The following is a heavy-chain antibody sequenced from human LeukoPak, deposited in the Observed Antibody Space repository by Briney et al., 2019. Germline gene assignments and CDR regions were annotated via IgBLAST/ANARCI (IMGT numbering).Heavy chain of an antibody. CDR3: ARAHFYGAGSPDAFDI. V-gene: IGHV4-30-4*01. D-gene: IGHD3-10*01. CDR1: GGSVSSNDYS. Sequence: SQTLSFTSTVSGGSVSSNDYSWRSIRQPPGRGLEWIGYMYYSGSSYYSPSRNSRVTISVDTSKNRFSLKLSSVTAADTAVYYCARAHFYGAGSPDAFDIWGQGTLVTVFS. J-gene: IGHJ3*02. CDR2: MYYSGSS.